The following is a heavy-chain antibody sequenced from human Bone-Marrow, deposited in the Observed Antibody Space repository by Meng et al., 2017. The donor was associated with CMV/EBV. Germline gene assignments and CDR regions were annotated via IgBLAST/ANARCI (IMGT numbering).Heavy chain of an antibody. CDR3: ARLLLTSWVRLANWFDP. CDR2: IYYSGST. J-gene: IGHJ5*02. V-gene: IGHV4-39*01. D-gene: IGHD2-2*01. Sequence: GSLRLSCTVSGGSISSSSYYWGWIRQPPGKGLEWIGSIYYSGSTYYNPSLKSRVTISVDTSKNQFSLKLSSVTAADTAVYYCARLLLTSWVRLANWFDPWGQGTLVTVSS. CDR1: GGSISSSSYY.